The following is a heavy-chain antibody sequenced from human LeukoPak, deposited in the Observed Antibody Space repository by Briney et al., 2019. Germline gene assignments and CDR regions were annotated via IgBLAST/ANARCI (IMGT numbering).Heavy chain of an antibody. D-gene: IGHD3-3*01. CDR2: VKQDGSEK. CDR1: GFTFRSYW. V-gene: IGHV3-7*04. CDR3: AGGVTGVDY. J-gene: IGHJ4*02. Sequence: PGGSLRLSCAVSGFTFRSYWMNWVRQVPGKGLEWVANVKQDGSEKNYLDSVRGRFTISRDNVKNSFYLQMSSLRVEDTALYYCAGGVTGVDYWGQGTLVTVSS.